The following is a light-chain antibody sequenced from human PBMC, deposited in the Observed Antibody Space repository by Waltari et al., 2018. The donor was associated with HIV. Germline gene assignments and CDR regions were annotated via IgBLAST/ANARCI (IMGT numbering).Light chain of an antibody. J-gene: IGLJ2*01. CDR3: SSYTSSSLEI. Sequence: HSALTPPASASGSPGQSTTISCTGTSSDVGGHNSGSWYQQHSGKAPHLMISEVTNRPSGVSNRVSGSKSGNTASLTISGLQVEDEADYYCSSYTSSSLEIFGGGTKLTVL. V-gene: IGLV2-14*03. CDR1: SSDVGGHNS. CDR2: EVT.